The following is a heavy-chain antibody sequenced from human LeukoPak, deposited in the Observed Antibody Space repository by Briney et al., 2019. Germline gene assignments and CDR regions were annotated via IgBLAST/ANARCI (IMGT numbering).Heavy chain of an antibody. CDR3: ARGRCSGDCYLGRRYYYYYGMDV. CDR2: INHSGST. CDR1: GGSFSGYY. V-gene: IGHV4-34*01. D-gene: IGHD2-21*02. Sequence: SETLSLTCAVYGGSFSGYYWSWIRQPPGKGLEWIGEINHSGSTNYNPSLKSRVTISVDTSKNQFSLKLSSVTAADTAVYYCARGRCSGDCYLGRRYYYYYGMDVWGQGTTVTVSS. J-gene: IGHJ6*02.